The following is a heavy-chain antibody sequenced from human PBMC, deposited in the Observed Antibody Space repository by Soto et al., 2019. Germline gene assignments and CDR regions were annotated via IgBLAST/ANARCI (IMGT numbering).Heavy chain of an antibody. D-gene: IGHD2-2*01. Sequence: QVQLVQSGAEVKKPGSSVKVSCKASGGTFSSYAISWVRQAPGQGLEGMGGIIPIFGTANYAQKFQGRVTITADESTSTAYMELSSLRSEDTAVYYCARSIVVVPTYYYYYGMDVWGQGTTVTVSS. V-gene: IGHV1-69*01. CDR3: ARSIVVVPTYYYYYGMDV. CDR1: GGTFSSYA. CDR2: IIPIFGTA. J-gene: IGHJ6*02.